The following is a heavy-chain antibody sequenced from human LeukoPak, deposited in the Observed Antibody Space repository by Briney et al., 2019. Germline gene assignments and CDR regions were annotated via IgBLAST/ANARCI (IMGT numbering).Heavy chain of an antibody. CDR1: GFTFSSYS. D-gene: IGHD3-16*02. CDR3: ARDYDVYVWGSYRYTGNGYFDY. Sequence: GGSLRLSCAASGFTFSSYSMNWVRQAPGKGLEWVSSISSSSSYIYYADSVKGRFTISRDNAKNSLYLQMNSLRAEDTAVYHCARDYDVYVWGSYRYTGNGYFDYWGQGTLVTVSS. J-gene: IGHJ4*02. CDR2: ISSSSSYI. V-gene: IGHV3-21*01.